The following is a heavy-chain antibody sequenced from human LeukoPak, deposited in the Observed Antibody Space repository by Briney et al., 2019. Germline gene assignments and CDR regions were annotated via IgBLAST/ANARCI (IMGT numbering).Heavy chain of an antibody. CDR1: GYTFTSYD. D-gene: IGHD5-12*01. Sequence: GASVKVSCKASGYTFTSYDINWLRQATGQGPEWMGWMNPNSGNTGYAPKFQGRVTMTRNTSTSTAYLEVSSLRSEDTAMYYCAIRTPVDIVATLGERVKKGLDYWGQGTLVTVSS. V-gene: IGHV1-8*01. CDR3: AIRTPVDIVATLGERVKKGLDY. CDR2: MNPNSGNT. J-gene: IGHJ4*02.